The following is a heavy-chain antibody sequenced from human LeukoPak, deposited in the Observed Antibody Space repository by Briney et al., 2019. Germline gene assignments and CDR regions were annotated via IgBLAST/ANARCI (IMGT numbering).Heavy chain of an antibody. D-gene: IGHD6-13*01. J-gene: IGHJ4*02. Sequence: GGSLRLSCAASGFTFSSYGVHWVRQAPGKGLEWVGVISYDGTNKNYADSVKGRFTISRDNSKNTLYLQMNSLRAEDTAVYYCAKVGYSTNWLYFDYWGQGTLVTVSS. CDR1: GFTFSSYG. V-gene: IGHV3-30*18. CDR3: AKVGYSTNWLYFDY. CDR2: ISYDGTNK.